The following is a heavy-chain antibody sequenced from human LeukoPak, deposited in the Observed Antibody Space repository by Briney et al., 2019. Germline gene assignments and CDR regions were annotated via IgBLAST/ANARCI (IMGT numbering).Heavy chain of an antibody. CDR2: IYYSGST. CDR1: GGSISSSSYY. Sequence: SETLSLTCTVSGGSISSSSYYWGWIRQPPGKGLEWIGSIYYSGSTYYNPSLKSRVTMSVDTSKNQFSLKLSSVTAADTAVYYCARDREGATTHWGQGTLVTVSS. D-gene: IGHD1-26*01. V-gene: IGHV4-39*07. J-gene: IGHJ4*02. CDR3: ARDREGATTH.